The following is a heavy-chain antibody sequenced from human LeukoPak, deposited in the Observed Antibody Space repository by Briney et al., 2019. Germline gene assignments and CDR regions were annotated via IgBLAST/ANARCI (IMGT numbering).Heavy chain of an antibody. D-gene: IGHD3-3*01. J-gene: IGHJ4*02. Sequence: GGSLRLSCAASGFTFSSYSMNWVRQAPGEGLEWVSSISSSSSYIYYADSVKGRFTISRDNAKNSLYLQMNSLRAEDTAVYYCARGGMDYDFWSGPTNYYFDYWGQGTLVTVSS. CDR3: ARGGMDYDFWSGPTNYYFDY. V-gene: IGHV3-21*01. CDR1: GFTFSSYS. CDR2: ISSSSSYI.